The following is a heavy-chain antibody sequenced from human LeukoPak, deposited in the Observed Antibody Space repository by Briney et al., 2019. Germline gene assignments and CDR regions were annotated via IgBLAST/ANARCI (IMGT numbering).Heavy chain of an antibody. J-gene: IGHJ4*02. Sequence: GSLRLSWAAAGFTFSSYAMSWVRQPPGKGLEWIGEIYHSGSTNYNPSLKSRVTISIDKSKNQFSLKLNSVTAADTAVYFCGSGDYGFFDYWGQGTLVTVSP. CDR1: GFTFSSYAM. V-gene: IGHV4-4*01. CDR3: GSGDYGFFDY. CDR2: IYHSGST. D-gene: IGHD4-17*01.